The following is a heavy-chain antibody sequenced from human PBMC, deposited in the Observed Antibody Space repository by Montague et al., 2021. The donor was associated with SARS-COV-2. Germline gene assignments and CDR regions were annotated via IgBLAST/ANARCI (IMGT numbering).Heavy chain of an antibody. CDR3: AHSSGVDWLPRSRFDS. CDR2: IYWDDGK. V-gene: IGHV2-5*02. CDR1: GFSLSTIGVG. D-gene: IGHD3-9*01. J-gene: IGHJ5*01. Sequence: PALVKPTQTLTLTCTFSGFSLSTIGVGVGWIRQPPGKALEWLALIYWDDGKRYSPFLRSRLTITKDTSKNQVVLTMTNMDPVDTATYFCAHSSGVDWLPRSRFDSWGQGTLVTVSS.